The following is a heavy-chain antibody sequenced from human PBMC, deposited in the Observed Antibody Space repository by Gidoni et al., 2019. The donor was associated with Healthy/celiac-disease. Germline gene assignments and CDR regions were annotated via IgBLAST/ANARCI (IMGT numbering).Heavy chain of an antibody. V-gene: IGHV3-11*01. D-gene: IGHD3-22*01. CDR2: ISSSGSTI. J-gene: IGHJ4*02. CDR3: ARIIRAYYYDSSGYYWGGHFDY. Sequence: QVQLVESGGGLVKPGGSLRLSCAASGFTFSDYYMSWIRQAPGKGLEWVSYISSSGSTIYYADSVKGRFTISRDNAKNSLYLQMNSLRAEDTAVYYCARIIRAYYYDSSGYYWGGHFDYWGQGTLVTVSS. CDR1: GFTFSDYY.